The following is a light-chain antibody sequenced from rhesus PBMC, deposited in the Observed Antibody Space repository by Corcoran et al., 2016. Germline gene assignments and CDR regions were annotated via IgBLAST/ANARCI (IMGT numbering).Light chain of an antibody. CDR3: QQYNSLPLT. V-gene: IGKV1-32*01. Sequence: DIQMTQSPSSLSASVGDRVTITCRASQGIRSYLNWYQQKPGKAPKPLIYFTNSLESGVPSRFSGSGSGTDFILTISSLQPEDFATYYCQQYNSLPLTFGGGTKVEIK. CDR2: FTN. CDR1: QGIRSY. J-gene: IGKJ4*01.